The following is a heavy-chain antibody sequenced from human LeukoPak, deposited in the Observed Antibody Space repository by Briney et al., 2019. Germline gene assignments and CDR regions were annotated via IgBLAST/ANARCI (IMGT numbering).Heavy chain of an antibody. Sequence: ASVKVSCKASGYTFTSYDINWVRQATGQGLEWMGRMNPNSGNTGYAQKFQGRVTMTRNTSISTAYMELSSLRSEDTAVYYCARMSSTIFGVVITDYYYYGMDVWGQGTTVTVSS. CDR1: GYTFTSYD. V-gene: IGHV1-8*01. J-gene: IGHJ6*02. CDR2: MNPNSGNT. CDR3: ARMSSTIFGVVITDYYYYGMDV. D-gene: IGHD3-3*01.